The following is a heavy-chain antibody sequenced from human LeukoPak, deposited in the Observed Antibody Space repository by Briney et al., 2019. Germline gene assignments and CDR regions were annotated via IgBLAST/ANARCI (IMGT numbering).Heavy chain of an antibody. Sequence: GGSLRLSCAASGFTVGSNYMSWVRQAPGKGLEWVSVIYSDGTTYYAHSVKGRFTISRDNSKNTLYLQMNSLKTEETAVYYCTTDPTGVLWSGYSTFDYWGQGTLVTVSS. CDR2: IYSDGTT. CDR3: TTDPTGVLWSGYSTFDY. D-gene: IGHD3-3*01. J-gene: IGHJ4*02. V-gene: IGHV3-53*01. CDR1: GFTVGSNY.